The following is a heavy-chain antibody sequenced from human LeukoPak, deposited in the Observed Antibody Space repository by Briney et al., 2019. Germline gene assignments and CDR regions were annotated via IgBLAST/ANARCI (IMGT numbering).Heavy chain of an antibody. CDR2: ISYDGSNK. Sequence: GGSLRLSCAASGFTFSSYAMHWVRQAPGKGLEWVAVISYDGSNKYYADSVKGRFTISRDNSKNTLYLQMNSLRAEDTAVYYCARDTQDSSSRYGVNYGMDVWGQGTTVTVSS. CDR1: GFTFSSYA. V-gene: IGHV3-30-3*01. J-gene: IGHJ6*02. CDR3: ARDTQDSSSRYGVNYGMDV. D-gene: IGHD6-13*01.